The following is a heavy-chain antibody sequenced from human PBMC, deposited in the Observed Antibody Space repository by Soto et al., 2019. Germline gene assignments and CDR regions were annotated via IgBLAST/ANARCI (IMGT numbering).Heavy chain of an antibody. Sequence: ASVKVSCKASGYTFTSYGISWVLQAPGQGLEWMGWISAYNGNTNYAQKLQGRVTMTTDTSTSTAYMELRSLRSDDTAVYYGARADSSGWYFDDWGQGTRVTVAS. D-gene: IGHD6-19*01. V-gene: IGHV1-18*01. CDR2: ISAYNGNT. J-gene: IGHJ4*02. CDR1: GYTFTSYG. CDR3: ARADSSGWYFDD.